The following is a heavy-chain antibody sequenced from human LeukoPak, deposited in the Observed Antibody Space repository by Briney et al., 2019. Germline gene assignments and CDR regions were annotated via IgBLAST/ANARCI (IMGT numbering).Heavy chain of an antibody. V-gene: IGHV4-30-4*01. D-gene: IGHD3-10*01. CDR3: ARRIWFGFDP. J-gene: IGHJ5*02. Sequence: SETLSLTCTVSGGSISSGDYYWSWIRQPPGKGLEWIGYIYYSGSTYYNPSLKSRVTISVDTSKNQFSLRLSSVTAADTAVYYCARRIWFGFDPWGQGTLVTVSS. CDR1: GGSISSGDYY. CDR2: IYYSGST.